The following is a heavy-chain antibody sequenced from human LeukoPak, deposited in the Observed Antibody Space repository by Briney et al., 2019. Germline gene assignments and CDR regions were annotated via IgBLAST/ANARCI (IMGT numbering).Heavy chain of an antibody. CDR1: GFTVSSNY. J-gene: IGHJ6*03. CDR2: FYSSGST. V-gene: IGHV3-53*01. Sequence: GGSLRLSCAVSGFTVSSNYMGWVRQAPGKGLEWVSVFYSSGSTYYADSVKGRFTISRDNSGNTLFLQMNTLRAEDTAVYYCARLEKKSYYYMDVWGKGTTVAVSS. CDR3: ARLEKKSYYYMDV. D-gene: IGHD1-1*01.